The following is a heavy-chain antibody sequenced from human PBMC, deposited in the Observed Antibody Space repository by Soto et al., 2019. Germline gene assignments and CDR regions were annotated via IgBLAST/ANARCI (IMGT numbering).Heavy chain of an antibody. Sequence: QVQLVQSGAEVKKPGASVKVSCKASGYTFTSYYMHWVRQAPGQGLEWMGIINPSGGSTSYAQKFQGRFTMTRDTSTSTVYMELSSLRSEDTAVYYCARESVDIVATTRVSGGMDVWGQGTTVTVSS. CDR3: ARESVDIVATTRVSGGMDV. D-gene: IGHD5-12*01. CDR1: GYTFTSYY. J-gene: IGHJ6*02. CDR2: INPSGGST. V-gene: IGHV1-46*01.